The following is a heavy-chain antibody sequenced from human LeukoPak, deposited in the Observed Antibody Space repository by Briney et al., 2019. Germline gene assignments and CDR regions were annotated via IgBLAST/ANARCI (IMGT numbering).Heavy chain of an antibody. V-gene: IGHV3-48*02. CDR1: GFTFSSSN. Sequence: GGSLRLSCAASGFTFSSSNMHWVRQAPGKGLEWVSFISGTSTAIIYADSGKGRFTISRDIGRKSLYLQMNSLSDKDTAVYYCARGGGRSYSDAFDIWGQGTVVTVSS. D-gene: IGHD1-26*01. CDR2: ISGTSTAI. CDR3: ARGGGRSYSDAFDI. J-gene: IGHJ3*02.